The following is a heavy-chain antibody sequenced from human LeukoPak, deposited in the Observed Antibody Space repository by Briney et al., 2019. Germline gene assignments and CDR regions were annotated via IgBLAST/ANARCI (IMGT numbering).Heavy chain of an antibody. CDR2: IYYSGST. CDR3: AREGYSIEHYYYYGMDV. V-gene: IGHV4-59*01. CDR1: GGSISSYY. Sequence: SETLSLTCTVSGGSISSYYWSWIRQPPGKGLEWIGYIYYSGSTHYNPSLKSRVTISVDTSKNQFSLKLSSVTAADTAVYYCAREGYSIEHYYYYGMDVWGQRTTVTVSS. J-gene: IGHJ6*02. D-gene: IGHD5-18*01.